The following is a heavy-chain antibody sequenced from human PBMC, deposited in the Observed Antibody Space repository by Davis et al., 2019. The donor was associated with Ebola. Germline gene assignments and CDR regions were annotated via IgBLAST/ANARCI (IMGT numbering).Heavy chain of an antibody. CDR3: ARDKGLWPNYYGMDV. D-gene: IGHD2/OR15-2a*01. CDR1: GFTFDDYA. V-gene: IGHV3-30*04. Sequence: GGSLRLSCAASGFTFDDYAMHWVRQAPGKGLEWVAVISYDGSNKYYTDSVKGRFTISRDNSKNTLYLQMNSLRAEDTAVYYCARDKGLWPNYYGMDVWGKGTTVTVSS. J-gene: IGHJ6*04. CDR2: ISYDGSNK.